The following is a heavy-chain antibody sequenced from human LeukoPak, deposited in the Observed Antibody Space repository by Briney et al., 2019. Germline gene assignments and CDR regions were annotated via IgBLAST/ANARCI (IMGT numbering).Heavy chain of an antibody. V-gene: IGHV3-7*01. Sequence: GGSLRLSYAASGVTFRSSYMSWVRQAPGMGLEWVANIKQDGSEKYYVDSVKGRFTTSRDNAKNSLYLQMNSLRAEDTAVYYCARGGFGPSDALDIWGQGTMVTVSS. CDR2: IKQDGSEK. CDR1: GVTFRSSY. D-gene: IGHD3-10*01. CDR3: ARGGFGPSDALDI. J-gene: IGHJ3*02.